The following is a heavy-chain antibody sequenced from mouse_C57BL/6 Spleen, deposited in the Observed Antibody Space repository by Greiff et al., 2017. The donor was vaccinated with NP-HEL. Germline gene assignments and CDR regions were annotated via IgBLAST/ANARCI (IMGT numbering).Heavy chain of an antibody. J-gene: IGHJ3*01. CDR2: IYPGSGST. CDR1: GYTFTSYW. Sequence: VQLHQPGAELVKPGASVKMSCKASGYTFTSYWITWVKQRPGQGLEWIGDIYPGSGSTNYNEKFKSKATLTVDTSSSTAYMQLSSLTSEDSAVYYCARSGYDYDEGFAYWGQGTLVTVSA. CDR3: ARSGYDYDEGFAY. D-gene: IGHD2-4*01. V-gene: IGHV1-55*01.